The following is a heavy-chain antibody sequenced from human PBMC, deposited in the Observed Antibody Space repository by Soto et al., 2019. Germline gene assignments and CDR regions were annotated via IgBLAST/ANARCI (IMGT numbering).Heavy chain of an antibody. D-gene: IGHD2-15*01. J-gene: IGHJ5*02. CDR3: AKDYGYCSGGSCYSSGWFDP. CDR1: GFTFSSYG. CDR2: ISYDGSNK. Sequence: QVQLVESGGGVVQPGRSLRLSCAASGFTFSSYGMHWVRQAPGKGLEWVAVISYDGSNKYYADSVKGRFTISRDNSKNTLYLQMKSLRDEDTAVYYCAKDYGYCSGGSCYSSGWFDPWGQGTLVTVSS. V-gene: IGHV3-30*18.